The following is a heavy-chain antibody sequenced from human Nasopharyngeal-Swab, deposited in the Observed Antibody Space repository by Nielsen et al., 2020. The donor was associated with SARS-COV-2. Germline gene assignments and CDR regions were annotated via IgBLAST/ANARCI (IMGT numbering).Heavy chain of an antibody. CDR3: ARSAVGIRGVLDK. J-gene: IGHJ3*02. D-gene: IGHD3-10*01. CDR1: GFSFTTYW. CDR2: INGDGTWI. Sequence: GGSLRLSCVASGFSFTTYWMHWVRQAPGKGLVWVSPINGDGTWISYADSVKGRFTLSRDNSKNTVYLQMNSLGGDDTAVYYCARSAVGIRGVLDKWGPGTKVTVSP. V-gene: IGHV3-74*01.